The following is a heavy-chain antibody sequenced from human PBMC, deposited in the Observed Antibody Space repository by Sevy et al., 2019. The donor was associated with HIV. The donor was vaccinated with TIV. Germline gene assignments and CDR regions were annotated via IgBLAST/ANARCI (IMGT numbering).Heavy chain of an antibody. J-gene: IGHJ4*02. CDR1: GYTFNSFY. Sequence: ASVKVSCKASGYTFNSFYIHWVRQAPGQGLEWMGWINPYSGGTHYAQKFQGRVTLTRDTSISVAYMDLTSLRSNDTVVYYCVRDRFYGGDSVTFAGDFWGQGTLVTVSS. CDR3: VRDRFYGGDSVTFAGDF. V-gene: IGHV1-2*02. D-gene: IGHD2-21*02. CDR2: INPYSGGT.